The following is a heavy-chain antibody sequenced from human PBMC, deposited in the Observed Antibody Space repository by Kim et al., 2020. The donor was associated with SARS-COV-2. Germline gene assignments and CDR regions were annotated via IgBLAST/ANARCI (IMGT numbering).Heavy chain of an antibody. J-gene: IGHJ4*02. CDR1: GFTFSDYY. Sequence: GGSLRLSCAASGFTFSDYYMSWIRQAPGKGLEWVSYISSSGSTIYYADSVKGRFTISRDNAKNSLYLQMNSLRAEDTAVYYCARGSSYYYDSSGYYPPGYWGQGTLVTVSS. V-gene: IGHV3-11*01. CDR2: ISSSGSTI. D-gene: IGHD3-22*01. CDR3: ARGSSYYYDSSGYYPPGY.